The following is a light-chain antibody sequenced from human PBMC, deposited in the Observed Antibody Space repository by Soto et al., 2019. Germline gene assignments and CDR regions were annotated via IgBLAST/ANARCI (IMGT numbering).Light chain of an antibody. CDR3: QQYNNSPVT. CDR2: GAS. CDR1: QSVSNNY. Sequence: EIVLTQSPGTLSLSPGERATLSCRASQSVSNNYLAWYQQKPGQAPRLLIYGASNRATGIPDRFSGSGSGTDFTLTISRLEPEDFAVYYCQQYNNSPVTFGPGTKVDIK. V-gene: IGKV3-20*01. J-gene: IGKJ3*01.